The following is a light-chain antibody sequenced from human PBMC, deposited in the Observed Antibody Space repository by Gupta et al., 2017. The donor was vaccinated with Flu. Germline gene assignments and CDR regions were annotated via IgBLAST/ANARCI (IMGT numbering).Light chain of an antibody. CDR2: EVS. CDR3: SSYTSSRGV. CDR1: SRDVGGYNY. Sequence: QSALTQPASVSGSPGPSITISCTGTSRDVGGYNYVSWYQQHPGKAPKLMIYEVSNRPSGVSNRFSGSKSGNTASLTISGLQAEDEADYYCSSYTSSRGVFGGGTKLTVL. J-gene: IGLJ3*02. V-gene: IGLV2-14*01.